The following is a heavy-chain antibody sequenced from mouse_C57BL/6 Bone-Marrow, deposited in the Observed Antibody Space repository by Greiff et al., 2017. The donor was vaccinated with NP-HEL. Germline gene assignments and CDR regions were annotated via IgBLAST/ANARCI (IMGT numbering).Heavy chain of an antibody. Sequence: EVQLVESGGDLVKPGGSLKLSCAASGFTFSSYCMSWVRQTPDQRLEWVATLSSGGSYTYYPDSLKGPSTISRDNAKNTMYLKMSSLKSEDTAMYYCARHDAMDYWGQGTSVTVSS. CDR2: LSSGGSYT. CDR3: ARHDAMDY. V-gene: IGHV5-6*01. J-gene: IGHJ4*01. CDR1: GFTFSSYC.